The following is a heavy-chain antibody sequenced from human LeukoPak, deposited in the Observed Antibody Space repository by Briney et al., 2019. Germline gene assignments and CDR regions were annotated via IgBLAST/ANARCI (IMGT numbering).Heavy chain of an antibody. D-gene: IGHD4-17*01. J-gene: IGHJ4*02. CDR3: AKDIYVGLRGEGFDY. Sequence: PGGSLRLSCAASGFTFSSYAMHWVRQAPGKGLEWVAVISYDGSNKYYADSVKGRFTISRDNSKNTLYLQMNSLRAEDTAVYYCAKDIYVGLRGEGFDYWGQGTLVTVSS. V-gene: IGHV3-30*04. CDR2: ISYDGSNK. CDR1: GFTFSSYA.